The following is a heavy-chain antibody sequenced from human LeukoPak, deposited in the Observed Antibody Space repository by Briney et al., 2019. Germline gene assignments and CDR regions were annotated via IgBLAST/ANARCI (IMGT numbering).Heavy chain of an antibody. J-gene: IGHJ3*02. CDR2: ISGSGGTT. CDR1: GFTFSSYA. Sequence: PGGSLRLSCAASGFTFSSYAMSWVRQAPGKGLEWVSTISGSGGTTYYADSVKGRFTISRGNSKNTLYLQLISLRAEDTAVYYCAKDQMGVGYAEDAFDIWGQGTVVIVSS. CDR3: AKDQMGVGYAEDAFDI. D-gene: IGHD5-12*01. V-gene: IGHV3-23*01.